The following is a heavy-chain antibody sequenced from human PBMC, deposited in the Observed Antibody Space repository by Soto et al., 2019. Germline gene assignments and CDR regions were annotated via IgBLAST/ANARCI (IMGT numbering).Heavy chain of an antibody. CDR3: ARRRGVMNYYMDV. D-gene: IGHD3-10*01. J-gene: IGHJ6*03. CDR2: IYHSGST. Sequence: PPETLPLTCAGSGGSISIGGYSGSWIRQPPGKGLEWIGYIYHSGSTNYNPSLKSRVTISVDTSKNQFSLKLSSVTAADTAVYYCARRRGVMNYYMDVWGKGTTVTVSS. CDR1: GGSISIGGYS. V-gene: IGHV4-30-2*01.